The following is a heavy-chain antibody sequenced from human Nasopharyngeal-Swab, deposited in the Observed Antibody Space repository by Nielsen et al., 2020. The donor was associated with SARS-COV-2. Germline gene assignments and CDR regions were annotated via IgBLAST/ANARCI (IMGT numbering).Heavy chain of an antibody. V-gene: IGHV3-43*01. D-gene: IGHD4-17*01. CDR2: ISWDGGST. Sequence: GESLKISCAASGFTFDDYIMHWVRQAPGKGLEWVSLISWDGGSTYYADSVKGRFTISRDNSKNSLYLQMNSLRTEDTALYYCAKNGYGDSYGGKRYYYYYGMDVWGQGTTVTVSS. CDR1: GFTFDDYI. J-gene: IGHJ6*02. CDR3: AKNGYGDSYGGKRYYYYYGMDV.